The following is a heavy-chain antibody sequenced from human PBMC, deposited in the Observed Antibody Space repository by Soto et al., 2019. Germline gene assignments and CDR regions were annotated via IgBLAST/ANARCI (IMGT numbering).Heavy chain of an antibody. CDR3: AKGGRQWLVTSDFNY. CDR2: VSHDGRNT. D-gene: IGHD6-19*01. CDR1: GFTFSDYA. Sequence: VQLVESGGGVVQPGRSLRLSCAASGFTFSDYAMHWVRQAPGKGLEWVAVVSHDGRNTHYADSVKGRFTISRDSSKNTVSLEMASLRAEDTADYYCAKGGRQWLVTSDFNYWGQGALVTVSS. V-gene: IGHV3-30*18. J-gene: IGHJ4*02.